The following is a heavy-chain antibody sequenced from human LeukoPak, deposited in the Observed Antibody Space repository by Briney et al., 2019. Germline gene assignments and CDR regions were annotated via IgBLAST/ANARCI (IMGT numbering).Heavy chain of an antibody. V-gene: IGHV4-34*01. CDR2: INHSGST. Sequence: PSETLSLTXAVYGGSFSGYYWSWIRQPPGKGLEWIGEINHSGSTNYNPSLKSRVTISVDTSKNQFSLKLSSVTAADTAVYYCAREKIVLMVYAIQGGFDYWGQGTLVTVSS. J-gene: IGHJ4*02. CDR3: AREKIVLMVYAIQGGFDY. CDR1: GGSFSGYY. D-gene: IGHD2-8*01.